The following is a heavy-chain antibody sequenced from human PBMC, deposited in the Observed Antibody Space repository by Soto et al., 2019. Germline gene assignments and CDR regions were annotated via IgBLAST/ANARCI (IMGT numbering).Heavy chain of an antibody. Sequence: SETLSLTCTVSGGSISSYYWSWIRQPPGKGLEWIGYIYYSGSTNYNPSLKSRVTISVDTSKNQFSLKLSSVTAADTAVYYCATQEGAIPYYMDVWGKGTTVTVSS. V-gene: IGHV4-59*08. J-gene: IGHJ6*03. CDR2: IYYSGST. CDR1: GGSISSYY. D-gene: IGHD1-26*01. CDR3: ATQEGAIPYYMDV.